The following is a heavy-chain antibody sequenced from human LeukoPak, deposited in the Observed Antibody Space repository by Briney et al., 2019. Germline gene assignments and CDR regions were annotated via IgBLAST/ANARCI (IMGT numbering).Heavy chain of an antibody. D-gene: IGHD1-26*01. Sequence: GGSLILSCAASGFTFSNYGMHWVRQAPGKGLEWVAVISYDGSNKYYADSVKGRFTISRDNSKNTLYLQMNSLRAEDTAVYYCAKDKYSGSYGPLDYWGQGTLVTVSS. CDR3: AKDKYSGSYGPLDY. CDR1: GFTFSNYG. J-gene: IGHJ4*02. CDR2: ISYDGSNK. V-gene: IGHV3-30*18.